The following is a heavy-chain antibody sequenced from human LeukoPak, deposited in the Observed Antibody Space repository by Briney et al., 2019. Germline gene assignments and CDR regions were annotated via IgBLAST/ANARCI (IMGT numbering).Heavy chain of an antibody. Sequence: SETLSLTCTVSGGSISSYYWSWIRQPPGKGLEGIGYIYYSGSTNYNPSLKSRVTISVDTSKNQFSLKLSSVTAADTAVYYCARGGWYNWNSLHYYYYMDVWGKGTTVTVSS. CDR1: GGSISSYY. V-gene: IGHV4-59*12. D-gene: IGHD1-7*01. CDR3: ARGGWYNWNSLHYYYYMDV. J-gene: IGHJ6*03. CDR2: IYYSGST.